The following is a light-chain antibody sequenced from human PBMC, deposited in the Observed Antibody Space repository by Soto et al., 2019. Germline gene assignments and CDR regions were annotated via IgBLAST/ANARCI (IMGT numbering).Light chain of an antibody. CDR2: DVR. CDR3: SSYTSISTYV. Sequence: QSVLAQRASVSGSPGQSMTISCTGTSSDVGGYNYVSCYQQHPGKAPKLMIYDVRNRPSGVSNRFSGSKSVNTASLTISGLQAEDEADYYCSSYTSISTYVFGTGTKVTVL. V-gene: IGLV2-14*01. CDR1: SSDVGGYNY. J-gene: IGLJ1*01.